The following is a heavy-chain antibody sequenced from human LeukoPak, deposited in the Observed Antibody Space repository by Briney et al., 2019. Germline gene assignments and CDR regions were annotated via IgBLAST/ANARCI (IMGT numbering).Heavy chain of an antibody. CDR2: INHSGST. CDR1: GGSFSGYY. V-gene: IGHV4-34*01. J-gene: IGHJ4*02. D-gene: IGHD2-2*02. Sequence: SETLSLTCAVYGGSFSGYYWSLIRQPPGKGLEWIGEINHSGSTNYNPSLKSRVTISVDTSKNQFSLKLSSVTAADTAVYYCARVALPAAIPYYFDYWGQGTLVTVSS. CDR3: ARVALPAAIPYYFDY.